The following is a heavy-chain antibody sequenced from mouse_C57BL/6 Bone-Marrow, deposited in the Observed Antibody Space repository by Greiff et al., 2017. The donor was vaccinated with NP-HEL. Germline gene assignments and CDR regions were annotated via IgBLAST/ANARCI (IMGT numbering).Heavy chain of an antibody. CDR2: IDPENGDT. V-gene: IGHV14-4*01. CDR3: TDDGYYRPV. Sequence: VQLQQSGAELVRPGASVKLSCTASGFNIKDDYMHWVKQRPEQGLEWIGWIDPENGDTEYASKFQGKATITADTSSNTAYLQLSSLTSEDTAVYYCTDDGYYRPVWGQGTLVTVSA. CDR1: GFNIKDDY. J-gene: IGHJ3*01. D-gene: IGHD2-3*01.